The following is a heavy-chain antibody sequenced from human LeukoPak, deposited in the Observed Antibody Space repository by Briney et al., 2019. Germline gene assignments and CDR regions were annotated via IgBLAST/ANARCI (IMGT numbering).Heavy chain of an antibody. D-gene: IGHD2-2*02. CDR3: ARDSAYCSSTSCYNHYYYYGMDV. V-gene: IGHV3-11*06. Sequence: GGSLRLSCAASGFTFSDYYMSWIRQAPGKGLEWVSYISSSSSYTNYADSVKGRFTISRDNAKNSLYLQMNSLRAEDTAVYYCARDSAYCSSTSCYNHYYYYGMDVWGKGTTVTVSS. J-gene: IGHJ6*04. CDR1: GFTFSDYY. CDR2: ISSSSSYT.